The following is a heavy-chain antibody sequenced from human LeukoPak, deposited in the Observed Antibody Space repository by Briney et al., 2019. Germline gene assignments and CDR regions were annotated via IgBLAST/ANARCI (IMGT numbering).Heavy chain of an antibody. J-gene: IGHJ4*02. Sequence: LSLTCTVSGXSXSSGGYYWXWXRQHPGXXLEWIGYIYYSGSTYYNPSLKSRVTISVDTSKNQFSLKLSSVTAADTAVYYCATDTVVGSFDYWGQGTLVTVSS. CDR3: ATDTVVGSFDY. CDR2: IYYSGST. D-gene: IGHD4-23*01. CDR1: GXSXSSGGYY. V-gene: IGHV4-31*03.